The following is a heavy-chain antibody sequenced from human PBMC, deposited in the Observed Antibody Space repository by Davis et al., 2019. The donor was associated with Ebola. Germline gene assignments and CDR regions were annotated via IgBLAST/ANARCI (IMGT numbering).Heavy chain of an antibody. CDR2: IYGGGDAT. V-gene: IGHV3-23*01. D-gene: IGHD3-3*01. CDR3: ARDRPQYDFWSGYVDY. CDR1: GFTFSSYA. J-gene: IGHJ4*02. Sequence: GGSLRLSCAASGFTFSSYAMGWVRQVPGKGLEWVSSIYGGGDATYYADSVKGRFSISRDNSKNTLFLQMNSLRAEDTAVYYCARDRPQYDFWSGYVDYWGQGTLVTVSS.